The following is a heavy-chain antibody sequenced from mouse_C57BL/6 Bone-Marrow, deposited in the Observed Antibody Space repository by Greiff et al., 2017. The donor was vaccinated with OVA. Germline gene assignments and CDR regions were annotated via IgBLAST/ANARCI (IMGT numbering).Heavy chain of an antibody. J-gene: IGHJ2*01. CDR1: GYTFTDYN. CDR2: INPNNGGT. Sequence: EVQLVESGPELVKPGASVKIPCKASGYTFTDYNMDWVKQSHGKSLEWIGDINPNNGGTIYNQKFKGKATLTVDKSSSTAYMELRSLTSEDTAVYYCARWGLRPFDYWGQGTTLTVSS. CDR3: ARWGLRPFDY. D-gene: IGHD1-2*01. V-gene: IGHV1-18*01.